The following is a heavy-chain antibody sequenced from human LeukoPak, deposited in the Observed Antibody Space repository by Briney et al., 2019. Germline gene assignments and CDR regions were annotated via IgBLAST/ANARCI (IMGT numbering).Heavy chain of an antibody. J-gene: IGHJ4*02. V-gene: IGHV4-4*02. Sequence: SETLSLTCAVSGGSISSSNWWSWVRQPPGKGLEWIGEIYHSGSTNYNPSLKSRVTISVDESKNQFSLKLSSVTAADTAVYYCASRGTVTTYVSDYWGQGTLVTVSS. D-gene: IGHD4-17*01. CDR3: ASRGTVTTYVSDY. CDR2: IYHSGST. CDR1: GGSISSSNW.